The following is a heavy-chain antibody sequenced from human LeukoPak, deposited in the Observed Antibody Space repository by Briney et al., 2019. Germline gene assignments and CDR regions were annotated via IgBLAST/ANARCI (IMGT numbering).Heavy chain of an antibody. CDR1: GFTFSDYY. V-gene: IGHV3-11*01. D-gene: IGHD6-19*01. Sequence: KSGGSLRPSCAASGFTFSDYYMSWIRQAPGKGLEWVSYISSSGSTIYYADSVEGRFTISRDNAKNSLYLQMNSLRAEDTAVYYCARMYEQWLGTGTFDYWGQGTLVTVSS. CDR2: ISSSGSTI. CDR3: ARMYEQWLGTGTFDY. J-gene: IGHJ4*02.